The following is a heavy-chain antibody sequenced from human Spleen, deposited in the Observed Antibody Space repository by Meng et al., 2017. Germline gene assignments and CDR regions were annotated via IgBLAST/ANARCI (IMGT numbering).Heavy chain of an antibody. CDR1: GGTFSDYY. V-gene: IGHV4-34*01. CDR3: ARGPTTMAHDFDY. CDR2: INHSGST. Sequence: PWWGEGLLKPSETLSLTCVVSGGTFSDYYRRWIRQPPGKGLEWIGEINHSGSTNYNPSLASRATISVDTSQNNLSLKLSSVTAADSAVYYCARGPTTMAHDFDYWGQGTLVTVSS. J-gene: IGHJ4*02. D-gene: IGHD4-11*01.